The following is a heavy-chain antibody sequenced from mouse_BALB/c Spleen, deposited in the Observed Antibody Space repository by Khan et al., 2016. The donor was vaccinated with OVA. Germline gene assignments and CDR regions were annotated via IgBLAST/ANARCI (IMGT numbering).Heavy chain of an antibody. Sequence: EVQLQESGPGLVKPSQSLSLTCTVTGYSITSGYGWNWIRQFPGNKLEWMGYISYSGSTKYNPSLKSRISITRDTSKNQFFLQLNSVTTADTATYYCARTARIKYWGQGTTLTVAS. CDR3: ARTARIKY. J-gene: IGHJ2*01. CDR2: ISYSGST. D-gene: IGHD1-2*01. V-gene: IGHV3-2*02. CDR1: GYSITSGYG.